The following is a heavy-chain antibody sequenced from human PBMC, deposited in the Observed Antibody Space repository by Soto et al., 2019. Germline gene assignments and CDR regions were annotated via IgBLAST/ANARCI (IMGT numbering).Heavy chain of an antibody. CDR1: GGTFSSYA. J-gene: IGHJ5*02. CDR2: IIPIFGTA. V-gene: IGHV1-69*01. Sequence: QVQLVQSGAEVKKPGSSVKVSCKASGGTFSSYAISWVRQAPGQGLEWMGGIIPIFGTANYAQKFQGRVTITADESTSTAYMELSSLRSEDTDVYYCARDRDDILTGYPEGWFDPWGQGTLVTVSS. D-gene: IGHD3-9*01. CDR3: ARDRDDILTGYPEGWFDP.